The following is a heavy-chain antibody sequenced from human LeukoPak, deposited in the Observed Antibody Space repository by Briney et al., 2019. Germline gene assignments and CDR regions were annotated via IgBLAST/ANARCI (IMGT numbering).Heavy chain of an antibody. CDR2: IYPGDSDT. V-gene: IGHV5-51*01. CDR1: GYSFTKFW. CDR3: ARRSAARPYYMDV. Sequence: GESLKISCKGPGYSFTKFWIGWVRQMPGKGLAWMGIIYPGDSDTRYSPSFQGQVTLLVDTSISTAYLQWSSLKASDTAMYYCARRSAARPYYMDVWGKGTTVTVSS. D-gene: IGHD6-6*01. J-gene: IGHJ6*03.